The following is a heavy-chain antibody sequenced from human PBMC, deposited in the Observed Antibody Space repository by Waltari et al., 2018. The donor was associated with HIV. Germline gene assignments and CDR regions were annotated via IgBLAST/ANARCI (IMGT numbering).Heavy chain of an antibody. CDR1: GFNFSRYD. D-gene: IGHD3-22*01. CDR3: ARDQTMTRAFDI. Sequence: QVQLVESGGGVVQPGRSLRLSCAASGFNFSRYDMHWVRQAPGKGLEWVAVISYDGSNKYYADSVKGRFTISRDNSKNTLYLQMNSLRAEDTAVYYCARDQTMTRAFDIWGQGTMVTVSS. CDR2: ISYDGSNK. V-gene: IGHV3-30*01. J-gene: IGHJ3*02.